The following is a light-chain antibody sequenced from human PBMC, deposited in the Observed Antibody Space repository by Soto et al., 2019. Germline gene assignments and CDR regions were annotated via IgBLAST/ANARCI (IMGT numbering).Light chain of an antibody. CDR1: QSVSSN. CDR2: GAS. CDR3: QQDDNWPPWT. V-gene: IGKV3-15*01. J-gene: IGKJ1*01. Sequence: EIGMTQSPATLSVSPGERATLSCRASQSVSSNLAWYQQKPGQAPMLLLYGASTMATGIPARFSGSGSGTEFTLTISSMQSEDFAVYYYQQDDNWPPWTCGQGPKVEIK.